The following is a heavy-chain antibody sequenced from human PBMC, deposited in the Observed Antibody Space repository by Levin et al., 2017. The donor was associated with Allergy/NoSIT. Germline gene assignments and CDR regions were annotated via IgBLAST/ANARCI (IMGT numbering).Heavy chain of an antibody. CDR3: ARDRVDTAMADYYYYGMDV. CDR2: INPNSGGT. J-gene: IGHJ6*02. V-gene: IGHV1-2*02. CDR1: GYTFTGYY. Sequence: VASVKVSCKASGYTFTGYYMHWVRQAPGQGLEWMGWINPNSGGTNYAQKFQGRVTMTRDTSISTAYMELSRLRSDDTAVYYCARDRVDTAMADYYYYGMDVWGQGTTVTVSS. D-gene: IGHD5-18*01.